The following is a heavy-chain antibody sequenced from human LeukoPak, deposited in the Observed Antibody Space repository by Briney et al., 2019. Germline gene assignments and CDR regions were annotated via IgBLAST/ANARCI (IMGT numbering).Heavy chain of an antibody. CDR1: GFTFSSYG. Sequence: GGSLRLSCAASGFTFSSYGMHWVRQAPGKGLEWVAFIRYDGSNKYYADSVKGRFTISRDNSKNTLYLQMNSLRAEDTAVYYCAKDSWSGWELLLDFYFDYWGQGTLVTVSS. CDR2: IRYDGSNK. CDR3: AKDSWSGWELLLDFYFDY. D-gene: IGHD1-26*01. J-gene: IGHJ4*02. V-gene: IGHV3-30*02.